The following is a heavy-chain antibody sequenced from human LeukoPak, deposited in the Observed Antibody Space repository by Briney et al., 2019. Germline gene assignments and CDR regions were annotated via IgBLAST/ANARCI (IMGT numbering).Heavy chain of an antibody. CDR3: ARVGSGGYYNLFDY. CDR1: GGSISSGGYY. CDR2: IYYSGST. V-gene: IGHV4-31*03. J-gene: IGHJ4*02. D-gene: IGHD3-10*01. Sequence: SETLSLTCTVSGGSISSGGYYWSWIRQHPGKGLEWIGYIYYSGSTYYNPSLKSRVTISVDTSKNQFSLKLSSVTAADTAVYYCARVGSGGYYNLFDYWGQGTLVTVSS.